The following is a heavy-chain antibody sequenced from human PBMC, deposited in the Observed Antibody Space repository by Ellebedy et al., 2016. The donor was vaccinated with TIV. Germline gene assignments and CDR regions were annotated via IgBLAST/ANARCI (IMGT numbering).Heavy chain of an antibody. D-gene: IGHD3-16*01. CDR2: MNPNSGNT. CDR3: ARGLSAYTPGGLIGHWCDP. CDR1: GYTFTSYD. V-gene: IGHV1-8*01. J-gene: IGHJ5*02. Sequence: AASVQVSCKASGYTFTSYDINWVRQATGQWLEWLGWMNPNSGNTAYPQKFQGRVTMTRNTSITTTYMVLSCLRSEDTAVYYCARGLSAYTPGGLIGHWCDPWGQGTLVTVSS.